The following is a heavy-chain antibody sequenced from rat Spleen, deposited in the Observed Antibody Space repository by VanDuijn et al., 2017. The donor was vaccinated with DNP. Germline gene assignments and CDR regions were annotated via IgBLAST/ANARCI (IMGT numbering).Heavy chain of an antibody. CDR1: GFTFNKYW. Sequence: EVQLVESGGDLVQPGRSLKLSCVASGFTFNKYWMTWIRQVPGKGLEWVAAITTSGGNTYYPDSVKGRFTISRDNAKSTLYLQMNSLRSEDTATYYCLKHLDAWGQGTSVTVSS. CDR2: ITTSGGNT. CDR3: LKHLDA. V-gene: IGHV5-31*01. J-gene: IGHJ4*01.